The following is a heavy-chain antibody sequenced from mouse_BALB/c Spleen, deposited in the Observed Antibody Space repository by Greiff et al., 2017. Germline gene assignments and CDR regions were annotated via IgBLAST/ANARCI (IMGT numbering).Heavy chain of an antibody. CDR3: ARGRPDY. Sequence: EVQGVESGGGLVKPGGSLKLSCAASGFTFSSYAMSWVRQTPEKRLEWVASISSGGSTYYPDSVKGRFTISRDNARNILYLQMSSLRSEDTAMYYCARGRPDYWGQGTTLTVSS. CDR1: GFTFSSYA. J-gene: IGHJ2*01. CDR2: ISSGGST. V-gene: IGHV5-6-5*01.